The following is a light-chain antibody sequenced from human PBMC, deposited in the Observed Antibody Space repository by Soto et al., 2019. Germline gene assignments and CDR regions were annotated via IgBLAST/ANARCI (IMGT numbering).Light chain of an antibody. CDR3: SSYAGSNNLVV. V-gene: IGLV1-44*01. J-gene: IGLJ2*01. CDR1: SSNIGSNI. Sequence: QSVLTQPPSASGTPGQRVTISCSGSSSNIGSNIVNWYQQLPGTAPKLLIYSRNQRPSGVPDRFSASKSGTSASLAISGLQSEDEADYYCSSYAGSNNLVVFGGGTQLTVL. CDR2: SRN.